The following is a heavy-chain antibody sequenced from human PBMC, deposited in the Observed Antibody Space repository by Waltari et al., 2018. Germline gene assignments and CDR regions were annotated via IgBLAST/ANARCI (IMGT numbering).Heavy chain of an antibody. Sequence: QVQLVQSGAEVTKPGASVKVSCQVSGYTLTELSMHWVRQAPGKGLEWMGGYDPEDGETIYAQKFQGRVTMTEDTSTDTAYMKLSSLRSEDTAVYYCATTQRYQLLYGGYYFDYWGQGTLVTVSS. J-gene: IGHJ4*02. CDR3: ATTQRYQLLYGGYYFDY. V-gene: IGHV1-24*01. D-gene: IGHD2-2*02. CDR2: YDPEDGET. CDR1: GYTLTELS.